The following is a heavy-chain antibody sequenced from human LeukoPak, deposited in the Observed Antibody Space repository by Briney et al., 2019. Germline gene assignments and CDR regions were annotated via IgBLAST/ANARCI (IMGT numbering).Heavy chain of an antibody. J-gene: IGHJ5*02. CDR3: ARDCGARSSNWYWWFDP. CDR1: GGSISSYY. D-gene: IGHD6-13*01. CDR2: IYYSGST. Sequence: PSETLSLTCTVSGGSISSYYWSWIRQPPGKGLEWIGYIYYSGSTNYNPSLKSRVTISVDTSKSQFSLKLSSVTAADTAVYYCARDCGARSSNWYWWFDPWGQGTLVTVSS. V-gene: IGHV4-59*12.